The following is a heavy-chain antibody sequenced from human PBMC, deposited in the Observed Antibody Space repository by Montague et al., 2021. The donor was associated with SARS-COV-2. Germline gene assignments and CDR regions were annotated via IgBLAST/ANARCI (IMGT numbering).Heavy chain of an antibody. V-gene: IGHV4-61*01. CDR3: ARSRANVPSRPGFDY. Sequence: SETLSLTCTVSGASVASGNFYWSWIRQPPGKGLEWIGYMYYTGHTNYNPSLESRVTMPVDPSKNQFSLTLTSVTAADTAVYYCARSRANVPSRPGFDYWGRGARVTVSS. CDR2: MYYTGHT. D-gene: IGHD6-6*01. CDR1: GASVASGNFY. J-gene: IGHJ4*02.